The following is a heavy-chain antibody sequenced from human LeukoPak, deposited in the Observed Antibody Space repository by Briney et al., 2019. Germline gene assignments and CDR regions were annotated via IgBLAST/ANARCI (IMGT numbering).Heavy chain of an antibody. CDR2: ISSSSSYI. Sequence: GGSLRLSCAASGFTFSSYSMNWVRQAPGKGLEWVSSISSSSSYIYYADSVKGRFTISRDNAKNSLYLQMNSLRAEDTAVYYCARGPLLPYSSGWSHFDYWGQGTLVTVSS. CDR3: ARGPLLPYSSGWSHFDY. D-gene: IGHD6-19*01. V-gene: IGHV3-21*01. J-gene: IGHJ4*02. CDR1: GFTFSSYS.